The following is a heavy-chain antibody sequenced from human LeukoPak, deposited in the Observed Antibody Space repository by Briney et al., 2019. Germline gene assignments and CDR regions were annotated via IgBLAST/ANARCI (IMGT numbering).Heavy chain of an antibody. CDR2: IYYTGST. CDR3: ATSRTVYAPALIDY. J-gene: IGHJ4*02. CDR1: GGSISSSSTYY. Sequence: SETLSLTCTVSGGSISSSSTYYWGCIRQPPGKGLEWIGSIYYTGSTYYNPSLKSRVTISVDTSRNLFSLQLSSVTAADTAVSYCATSRTVYAPALIDYWGQGALVTVSS. D-gene: IGHD2-2*01. V-gene: IGHV4-39*01.